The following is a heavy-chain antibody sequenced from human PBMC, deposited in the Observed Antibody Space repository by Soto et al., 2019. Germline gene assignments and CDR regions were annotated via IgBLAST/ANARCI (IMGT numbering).Heavy chain of an antibody. CDR1: GFSFSNAW. Sequence: GGSLRLSCAASGFSFSNAWMDWVRQAPGKGLEWVSGISDSGATTYYADSVRGRFTISRDNSKNTLYLQMKSLRAEDSASYYCAKEDTSSGSLDYWGQGALVTVSS. V-gene: IGHV3-23*01. CDR2: ISDSGATT. J-gene: IGHJ4*02. CDR3: AKEDTSSGSLDY. D-gene: IGHD6-19*01.